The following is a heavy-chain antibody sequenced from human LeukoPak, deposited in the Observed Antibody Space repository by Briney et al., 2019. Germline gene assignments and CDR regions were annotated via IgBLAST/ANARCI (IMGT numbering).Heavy chain of an antibody. J-gene: IGHJ1*01. CDR1: GFTFTDYY. CDR3: ARDGHYDILTGYFQD. Sequence: PGGSLRLSCAASGFTFTDYYMGWIRQAPGKGLEWGSYITNSGTTIYYADSVKGRFTISRDNAKNSLYLQMNSLRAEDTAVYYCARDGHYDILTGYFQDWGQGTLVTVSS. V-gene: IGHV3-11*01. D-gene: IGHD3-9*01. CDR2: ITNSGTTI.